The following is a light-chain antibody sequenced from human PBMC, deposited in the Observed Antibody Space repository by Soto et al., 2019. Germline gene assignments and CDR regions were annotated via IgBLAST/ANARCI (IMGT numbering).Light chain of an antibody. J-gene: IGLJ2*01. V-gene: IGLV2-14*01. Sequence: QSALTQPASVSGSPGQSITISCTGTSSDVGGYNYVSWYQQHPGKAPKLMIYDVSNRPSGVSNRFSGSKSGNTASLTISGLQAEDEADYYCSSYTSSSWVFGGGTKPTVL. CDR3: SSYTSSSWV. CDR2: DVS. CDR1: SSDVGGYNY.